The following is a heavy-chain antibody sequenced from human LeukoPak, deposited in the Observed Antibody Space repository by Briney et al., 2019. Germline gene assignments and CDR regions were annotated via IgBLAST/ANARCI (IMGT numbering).Heavy chain of an antibody. CDR1: GFTFSAYN. J-gene: IGHJ4*02. CDR3: VRTATTVTTDYFDY. V-gene: IGHV3-21*01. CDR2: ISGSSSYI. Sequence: GGSLRLPCAASGFTFSAYNMNWVRQAPGKGLEWVSCISGSSSYIYYTDSVKGRFTISRDNAKNSLYLQMSSLRAEDMAVYYCVRTATTVTTDYFDYWGQGTLVTVSS. D-gene: IGHD4-17*01.